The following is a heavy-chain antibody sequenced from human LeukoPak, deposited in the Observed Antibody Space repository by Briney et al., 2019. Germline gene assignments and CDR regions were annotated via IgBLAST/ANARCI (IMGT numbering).Heavy chain of an antibody. CDR1: GVTFGSSW. J-gene: IGHJ6*02. Sequence: PGGSLRLSCAASGVTFGSSWMSWVRQAPGKGLEWLATIKQDGREKFYVDFLKGRFSISRDNGKNSLYLQMNSLGVDDTAVYYCAGGSGMDVWGQGTTVTVSS. V-gene: IGHV3-7*05. D-gene: IGHD3-10*01. CDR2: IKQDGREK. CDR3: AGGSGMDV.